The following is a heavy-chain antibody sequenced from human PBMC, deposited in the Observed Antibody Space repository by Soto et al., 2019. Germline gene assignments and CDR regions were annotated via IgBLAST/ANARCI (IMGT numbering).Heavy chain of an antibody. Sequence: LRLSCSASGFPFSNHAIHWVRQAPWKGLEYVSAINYNGGTTYYVDSVKGRFTISRDNSKNTLYLQMSSLKVEDTAMYHCVTWGGIEARNLDHWGQGTLVTVSS. CDR3: VTWGGIEARNLDH. CDR2: INYNGGTT. J-gene: IGHJ4*02. CDR1: GFPFSNHA. V-gene: IGHV3-64D*06. D-gene: IGHD6-6*01.